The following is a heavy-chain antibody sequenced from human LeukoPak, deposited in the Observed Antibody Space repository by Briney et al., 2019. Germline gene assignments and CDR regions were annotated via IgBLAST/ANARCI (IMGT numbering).Heavy chain of an antibody. CDR2: TSSSGSTI. CDR1: GFTFSSYE. D-gene: IGHD3-10*01. Sequence: GGSLRLSCAASGFTFSSYEMNWVRQAPGKGLEWVSYTSSSGSTIYYADSVKGRFTISRDNAKNPLYLQMNSLRAEDTAVYYCAREHYYGSGSYFSPRWFDPWGQGTLVTVSS. V-gene: IGHV3-48*03. CDR3: AREHYYGSGSYFSPRWFDP. J-gene: IGHJ5*02.